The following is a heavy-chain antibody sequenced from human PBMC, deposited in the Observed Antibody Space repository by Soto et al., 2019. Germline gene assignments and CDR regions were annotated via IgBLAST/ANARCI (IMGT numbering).Heavy chain of an antibody. CDR2: VSYDGSHK. CDR1: GFSFSNYG. CDR3: AKDQRGYFDY. J-gene: IGHJ4*02. V-gene: IGHV3-30*18. Sequence: QVQLVESGGGVVQPGRSLRLSCTPSGFSFSNYGMHWVRQAPGKGLEWVAVVSYDGSHKFYEDSVKGRFTISRDNSKNTLYLQMNSLRAEDTGIYYCAKDQRGYFDYWGQGPLVTVSS. D-gene: IGHD2-15*01.